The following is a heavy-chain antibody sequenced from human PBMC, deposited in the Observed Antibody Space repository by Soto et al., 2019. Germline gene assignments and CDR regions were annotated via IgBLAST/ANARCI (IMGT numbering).Heavy chain of an antibody. V-gene: IGHV3-48*03. J-gene: IGHJ6*02. CDR1: GFTFSGYE. Sequence: GSLRLSCGASGFTFSGYEMNWVRRAPGKGLEWASYISSSGSTIYYADSVKGRFTISRDNAKNSLYLQMNSLRAEDTAVYYCARELLDMTTVTNVGYYVMDVWGQGTTVTVSS. D-gene: IGHD4-4*01. CDR3: ARELLDMTTVTNVGYYVMDV. CDR2: ISSSGSTI.